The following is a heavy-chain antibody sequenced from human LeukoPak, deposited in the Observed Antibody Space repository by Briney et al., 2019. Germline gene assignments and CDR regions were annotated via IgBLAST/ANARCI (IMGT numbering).Heavy chain of an antibody. CDR1: GYIFTAYY. Sequence: GASVKVSCKASGYIFTAYYMHWVRQAPGQGLEWMGWINPNSGGTNYAQKFQGRITMTRDTSISTAYMELSRPTSDDTAVYYCARDSSRYCSGGSCYSPHDYWGQGTLVTVSS. CDR3: ARDSSRYCSGGSCYSPHDY. D-gene: IGHD2-15*01. J-gene: IGHJ4*02. CDR2: INPNSGGT. V-gene: IGHV1-2*02.